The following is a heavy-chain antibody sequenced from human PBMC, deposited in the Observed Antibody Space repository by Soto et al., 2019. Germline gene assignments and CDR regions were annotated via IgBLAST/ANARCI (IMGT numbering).Heavy chain of an antibody. Sequence: GGSLRLCCSASGFTVSSYAMSWVRQATGKGLEWVSGISGSGGSTYYADSVKGRFTISRDNSKNTLYLQMNSLRAEDAAVYYYAKLWCIIAAAGFPDNWAQGNSGPVSS. J-gene: IGHJ4*01. CDR2: ISGSGGST. D-gene: IGHD6-25*01. V-gene: IGHV3-23*01. CDR3: AKLWCIIAAAGFPDN. CDR1: GFTVSSYA.